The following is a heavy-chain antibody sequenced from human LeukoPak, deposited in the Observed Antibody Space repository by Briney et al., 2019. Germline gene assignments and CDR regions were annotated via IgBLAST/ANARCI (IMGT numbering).Heavy chain of an antibody. J-gene: IGHJ4*02. CDR2: IYYSGST. CDR1: GGSISSYY. Sequence: SETLSLTCTVSGGSISSYYWSWIRQPPGKGLEWIGYIYYSGSTNYNPSLKSRVTISVDTSKNQFSLKLSSVTAAGTAVYYCAKDRSEVGATYFDYWGQGTLVTVSS. CDR3: AKDRSEVGATYFDY. D-gene: IGHD1-26*01. V-gene: IGHV4-59*01.